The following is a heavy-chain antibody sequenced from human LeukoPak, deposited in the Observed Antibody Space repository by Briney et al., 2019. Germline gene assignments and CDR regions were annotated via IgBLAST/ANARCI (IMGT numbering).Heavy chain of an antibody. V-gene: IGHV1-8*01. J-gene: IGHJ6*02. CDR2: MSPNSGNT. CDR1: GYTFTSYD. CDR3: ARLTRFYYYYYGMDV. D-gene: IGHD3-3*01. Sequence: ASVKVSCKASGYTFTSYDINWVRQATGQGLEWMGWMSPNSGNTGYAQKFQGRVTMTRNTSISTAYMELSSLRSEDTAVYYCARLTRFYYYYYGMDVWGQGTTVTVSS.